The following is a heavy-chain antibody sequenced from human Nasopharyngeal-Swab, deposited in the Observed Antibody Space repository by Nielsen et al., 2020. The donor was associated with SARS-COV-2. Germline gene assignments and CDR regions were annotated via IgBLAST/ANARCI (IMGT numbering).Heavy chain of an antibody. CDR3: AKAYPTGTHYWYFDL. CDR2: ISGSGGRT. D-gene: IGHD4-17*01. CDR1: GFTFISYA. J-gene: IGHJ2*01. Sequence: GGSLRLSCAASGFTFISYAMGWVRQAPGKGLEWVSAISGSGGRTYYADSVKGRFTLSRDNSKNTLYLQMNSLKAEATAVYYCAKAYPTGTHYWYFDLWGRGTLVTVSS. V-gene: IGHV3-23*01.